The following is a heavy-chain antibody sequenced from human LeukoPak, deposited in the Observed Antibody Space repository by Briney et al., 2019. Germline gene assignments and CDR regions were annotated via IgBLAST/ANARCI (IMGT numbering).Heavy chain of an antibody. CDR3: ARDITQTMVRGVITMYYFDY. J-gene: IGHJ4*02. V-gene: IGHV1-18*01. CDR2: ISAYNGNT. D-gene: IGHD3-10*01. Sequence: ASVKVSCKASGYTFTSYGISWVRQAPGQGLEWMGRISAYNGNTNYAQKLQGRVTMTTDTSTSTAYMELRSLRSDDTAVYYCARDITQTMVRGVITMYYFDYWGQGTLVTVSS. CDR1: GYTFTSYG.